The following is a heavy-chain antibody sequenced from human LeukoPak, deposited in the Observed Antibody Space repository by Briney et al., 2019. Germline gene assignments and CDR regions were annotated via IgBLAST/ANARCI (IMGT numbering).Heavy chain of an antibody. V-gene: IGHV3-23*01. CDR3: AKPLPPYSSGFQDY. CDR2: ISGSGGDT. CDR1: GFTFSNYA. Sequence: GGSLRLSCAASGFTFSNYAMSWVRQAPGKGLEWVSGISGSGGDTFYADSVKGRFTISRDNSKNTLYLQMNSLRAEDTAVYYCAKPLPPYSSGFQDYWGQGTLVTVSS. J-gene: IGHJ4*02. D-gene: IGHD6-19*01.